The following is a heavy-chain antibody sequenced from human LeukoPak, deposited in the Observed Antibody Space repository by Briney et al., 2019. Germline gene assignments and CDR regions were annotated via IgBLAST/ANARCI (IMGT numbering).Heavy chain of an antibody. CDR1: GFTFSSYG. CDR2: IWYDGSNK. D-gene: IGHD2-15*01. J-gene: IGHJ6*02. Sequence: GGSLRLSCAASGFTFSSYGMHWVRQAPGKGLEWAAVIWYDGSNKYYADSVKGRFTISRDNSKNTLYLQMNSLRAEDTAVYYCAKEFKDIVVVVAASPPYGMDVWGQGTTVTVSS. CDR3: AKEFKDIVVVVAASPPYGMDV. V-gene: IGHV3-30*02.